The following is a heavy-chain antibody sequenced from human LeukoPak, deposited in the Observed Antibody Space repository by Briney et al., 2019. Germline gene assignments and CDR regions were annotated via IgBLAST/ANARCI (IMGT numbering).Heavy chain of an antibody. CDR2: ISSSSSYI. CDR1: GFTFSSYS. D-gene: IGHD2-21*02. J-gene: IGHJ4*02. CDR3: ARVEVVTAIYFDY. Sequence: GGSLRLSCAASGFTFSSYSMNWVRQAPGKGLEWVSSISSSSSYIYYADSVKGRFTISRDNAKNSLYLQMNSLRVEDTAVYYCARVEVVTAIYFDYWGQGTLVTVSS. V-gene: IGHV3-21*01.